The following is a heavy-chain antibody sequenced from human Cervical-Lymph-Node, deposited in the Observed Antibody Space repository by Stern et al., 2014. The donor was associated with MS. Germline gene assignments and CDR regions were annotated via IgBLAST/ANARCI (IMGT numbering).Heavy chain of an antibody. CDR3: ARARTGTIRYGMDV. J-gene: IGHJ6*02. CDR2: ISSSSNYI. CDR1: GFNFSEFS. V-gene: IGHV3-21*01. D-gene: IGHD1-7*01. Sequence: EAQLEPSGGGLVKPGWSLRVSCGASGFNFSEFSMNWVRQAPGKGLGWVSYISSSSNYIYYTDSGKGSFSIARDNSKSSLYLQMDSLRGEDTAMYYCARARTGTIRYGMDVWGQGTTVTVSS.